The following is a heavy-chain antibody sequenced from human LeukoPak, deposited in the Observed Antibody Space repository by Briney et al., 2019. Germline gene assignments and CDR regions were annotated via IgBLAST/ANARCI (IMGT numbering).Heavy chain of an antibody. Sequence: GGSLRLSCAASGCTFSEYWKTWVRQAPGKGLEWVASIKEDGSEKYYVDSVKGRCTISRDNAKNSLYLQMNSLRVEDTAMYYCARFPTGFDYWGQGTLVTVSS. V-gene: IGHV3-7*05. CDR2: IKEDGSEK. CDR3: ARFPTGFDY. D-gene: IGHD4-17*01. CDR1: GCTFSEYW. J-gene: IGHJ4*02.